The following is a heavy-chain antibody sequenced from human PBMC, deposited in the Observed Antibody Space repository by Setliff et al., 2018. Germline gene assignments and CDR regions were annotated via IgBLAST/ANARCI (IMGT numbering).Heavy chain of an antibody. J-gene: IGHJ4*01. D-gene: IGHD3-3*01. CDR1: GFSFSSYA. CDR3: AKSPHDFWSGRVFFDY. V-gene: IGHV3-23*01. CDR2: IIGSGIST. Sequence: LRLSCAASGFSFSSYAMSWVRQAPGKGLEWVSTIIGSGISTYYADSVQGRVTISRDNHKNTLHLQMNSLRVEDTAIYYCAKSPHDFWSGRVFFDYWGQGMLVTVSS.